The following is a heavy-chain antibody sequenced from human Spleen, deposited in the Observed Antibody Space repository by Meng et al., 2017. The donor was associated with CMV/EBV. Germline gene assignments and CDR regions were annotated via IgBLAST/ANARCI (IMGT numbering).Heavy chain of an antibody. CDR2: INHSGST. J-gene: IGHJ4*02. Sequence: TCAVYGGYFSSYYWSWIRQPTGKGLEWIGEINHSGSTIYNPSLKSRVTISVDTSKNQFSLKLSSVTAADTAVFYCARGASYGPHYFDYWGQGTLVTVSS. V-gene: IGHV4-34*01. D-gene: IGHD3-16*01. CDR3: ARGASYGPHYFDY. CDR1: GGYFSSYY.